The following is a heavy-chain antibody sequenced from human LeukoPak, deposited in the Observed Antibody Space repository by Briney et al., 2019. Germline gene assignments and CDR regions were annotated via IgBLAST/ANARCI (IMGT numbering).Heavy chain of an antibody. Sequence: SVKVSCKASGGTFSSYAISWVRQAPGQGREWMGGIIPIFGTANYAQKFQGRVTITADESTSTAYMELSSLRSEDTAVYYCARAARYCSSTSCYRFRDYYYYMDVWGKGTTVTISS. J-gene: IGHJ6*03. CDR2: IIPIFGTA. D-gene: IGHD2-2*01. CDR3: ARAARYCSSTSCYRFRDYYYYMDV. CDR1: GGTFSSYA. V-gene: IGHV1-69*13.